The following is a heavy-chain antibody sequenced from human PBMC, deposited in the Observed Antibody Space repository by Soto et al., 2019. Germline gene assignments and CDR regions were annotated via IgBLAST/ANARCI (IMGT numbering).Heavy chain of an antibody. CDR1: GGSISSGDYY. J-gene: IGHJ5*02. Sequence: SETLSLTCTVSGGSISSGDYYWSWIRQPPGKGLEWIGYIYYSGSAYYNPSPKSRVTISVDTSKNQFSLKLSSVTAADTAVYYCARVVPAAIRGSWFDPWGQGTLVTVSS. V-gene: IGHV4-30-4*01. D-gene: IGHD2-2*02. CDR3: ARVVPAAIRGSWFDP. CDR2: IYYSGSA.